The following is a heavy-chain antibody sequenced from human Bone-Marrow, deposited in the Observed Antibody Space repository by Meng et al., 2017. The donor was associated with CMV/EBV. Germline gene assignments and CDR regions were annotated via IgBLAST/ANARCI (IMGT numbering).Heavy chain of an antibody. D-gene: IGHD3-10*01. CDR1: GFTFSSYA. Sequence: GGSLRLSCAASGFTFSSYAMHWVRQAPGKGLEWVAVISYDGSNKYYADSVKGRFTISRDNSKNTLYLQMNSPRAEDTAVYYCAREMYYYGSGSYFYGMDVWGQGTTVTVSS. V-gene: IGHV3-30-3*01. CDR2: ISYDGSNK. J-gene: IGHJ6*01. CDR3: AREMYYYGSGSYFYGMDV.